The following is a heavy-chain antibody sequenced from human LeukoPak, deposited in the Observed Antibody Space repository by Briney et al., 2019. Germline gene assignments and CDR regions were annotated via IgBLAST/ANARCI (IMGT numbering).Heavy chain of an antibody. CDR2: IYTSGST. CDR1: GGSISSGSYY. D-gene: IGHD3-22*01. V-gene: IGHV4-61*02. Sequence: PSETLSLTCTVSGGSISSGSYYWSWIRQPAGKGLEWIGRIYTSGSTNSNPSLKSRVTISVDTSKNQFSLKLSSVTAADTAVYYCATSPGHYDSSGYYYFDYWGQGTLVTVSS. J-gene: IGHJ4*02. CDR3: ATSPGHYDSSGYYYFDY.